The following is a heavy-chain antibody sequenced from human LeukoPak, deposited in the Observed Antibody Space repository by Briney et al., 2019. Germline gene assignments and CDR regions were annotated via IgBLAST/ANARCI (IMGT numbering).Heavy chain of an antibody. CDR2: IRYDGSNK. CDR1: GFTFSSYG. V-gene: IGHV3-30*02. CDR3: ARDTFYDFWSGRGIEH. J-gene: IGHJ1*01. Sequence: GGSLRLSCAASGFTFSSYGMHWVRQAPGKGLEWVAFIRYDGSNKYYADSVKGRFTISRDNSKNTLYLQMNSLRAEDTAVYYCARDTFYDFWSGRGIEHWGQGTLVTVSS. D-gene: IGHD3-3*01.